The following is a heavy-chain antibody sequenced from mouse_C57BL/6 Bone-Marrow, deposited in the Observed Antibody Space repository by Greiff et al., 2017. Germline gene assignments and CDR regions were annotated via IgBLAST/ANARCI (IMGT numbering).Heavy chain of an antibody. CDR2: ISDGGSYT. D-gene: IGHD1-1*01. V-gene: IGHV5-4*01. Sequence: EVMLVESGGGLVKPGGSLKLSCAASGFTFSSYAMSWVRQTPEKRLEWVATISDGGSYTYYPDNVKGRFTISRDNAKNNLYLQMSHLKSEDTAMYYCAREAGITTVVGGALDYWGQGTTLTVSS. CDR1: GFTFSSYA. CDR3: AREAGITTVVGGALDY. J-gene: IGHJ2*01.